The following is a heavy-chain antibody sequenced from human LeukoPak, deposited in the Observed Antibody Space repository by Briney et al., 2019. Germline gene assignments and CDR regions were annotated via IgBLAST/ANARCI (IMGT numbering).Heavy chain of an antibody. Sequence: GASVKVSCKASGYTFTSYGISWVRQAPGQGLEWMGWISAYNGNTNYAQKLQGRVTMTTDTSTSTAYMELRSLRSDDTAVYYCARGEGEGIVMVITGEPGVFDYWGQGTLVTVSS. CDR3: ARGEGEGIVMVITGEPGVFDY. CDR1: GYTFTSYG. D-gene: IGHD3-22*01. CDR2: ISAYNGNT. J-gene: IGHJ4*02. V-gene: IGHV1-18*01.